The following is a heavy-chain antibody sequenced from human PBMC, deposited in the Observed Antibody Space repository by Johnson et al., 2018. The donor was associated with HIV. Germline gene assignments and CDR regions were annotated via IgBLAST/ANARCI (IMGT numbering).Heavy chain of an antibody. D-gene: IGHD2-21*02. CDR3: ARGGAYCGGDCNAFDI. CDR2: IASLGDNT. Sequence: VQLVESGGVVVQPGGSLRLSCAASGFTFDDYTMHWVRQAPGKGLEHVATIASLGDNTYYADSVTGRFAISRDNAKNSLYLEMKSLRAEDTAVYYCARGGAYCGGDCNAFDIWGQGTMVTVSS. CDR1: GFTFDDYT. J-gene: IGHJ3*02. V-gene: IGHV3-43*01.